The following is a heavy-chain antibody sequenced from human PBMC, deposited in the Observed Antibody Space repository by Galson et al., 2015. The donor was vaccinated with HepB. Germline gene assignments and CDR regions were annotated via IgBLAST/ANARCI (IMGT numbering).Heavy chain of an antibody. Sequence: TLSLTCTVSGGSISSGDYYWSWIRQPPGKGLEWIGYIYYSGSTYYNPSLKSRVTISVDTSKNQFPLKLSSVTAADTAVYYCARVPLSGSYPFDYWGQGTLVTVSS. J-gene: IGHJ4*02. V-gene: IGHV4-30-4*01. CDR2: IYYSGST. CDR3: ARVPLSGSYPFDY. CDR1: GGSISSGDYY. D-gene: IGHD1-26*01.